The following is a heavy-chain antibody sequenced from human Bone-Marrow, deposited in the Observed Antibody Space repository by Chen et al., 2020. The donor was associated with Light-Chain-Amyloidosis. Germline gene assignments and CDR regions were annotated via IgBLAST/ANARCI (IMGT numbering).Heavy chain of an antibody. Sequence: QVQLQESGPGLVKPSQTLSLTCTVSGGSNNSASYYWGWIRQHPGKGLEWIGYMYYRWSTYYNPSLGSRVTISLDTSQNQFSLRLNSVTAADTAVYYCARATVVTSAIGFFDSWGQGTLVTVSS. J-gene: IGHJ4*02. V-gene: IGHV4-31*03. CDR1: GGSNNSASYY. CDR3: ARATVVTSAIGFFDS. CDR2: MYYRWST. D-gene: IGHD2-2*02.